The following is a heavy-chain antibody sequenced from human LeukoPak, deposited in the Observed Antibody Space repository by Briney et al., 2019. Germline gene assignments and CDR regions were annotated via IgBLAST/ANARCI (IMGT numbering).Heavy chain of an antibody. J-gene: IGHJ4*02. CDR1: GFTFTDYW. D-gene: IGHD1-26*01. V-gene: IGHV3-7*01. CDR3: ARVGTWELQRVFDN. Sequence: GGSLRLSCAASGFTFTDYWMTWVRQVPGRGLEWVANINRAGIESYYVDSVKGRFTISRDNAEKSLYLQMDSLRVDDTAVYYCARVGTWELQRVFDNWGQGTLVTVSS. CDR2: INRAGIES.